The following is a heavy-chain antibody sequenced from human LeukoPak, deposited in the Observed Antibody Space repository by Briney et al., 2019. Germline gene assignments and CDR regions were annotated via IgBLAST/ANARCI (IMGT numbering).Heavy chain of an antibody. D-gene: IGHD4-11*01. CDR2: IDHSEST. Sequence: SETLSLTCAVYGGSFSGYYWSWIRQPPGKGLEWIGEIDHSESTSYNPSLKSRVTISVDTSKNQFSLRLSSVTAADTAVYYCASGAYSNYYFDNWGQGTLVTVSS. CDR3: ASGAYSNYYFDN. CDR1: GGSFSGYY. V-gene: IGHV4-34*01. J-gene: IGHJ4*02.